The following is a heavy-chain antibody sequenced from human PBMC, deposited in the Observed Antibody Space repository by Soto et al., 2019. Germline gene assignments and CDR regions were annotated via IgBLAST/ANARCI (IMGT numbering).Heavy chain of an antibody. CDR3: ANQGVIAPHGMDD. D-gene: IGHD6-6*01. J-gene: IGHJ6*02. CDR2: ISSSSTYI. V-gene: IGHV3-21*01. Sequence: EVQLVESGGGLGKPGGSLRLSCAASGFTFSRYSMNWVRQATGKGLEWVSSISSSSTYIYYADSLKGRFTISRDDAKKSLFLQMTSLRAEDTAVYYCANQGVIAPHGMDDWGQGTTVTVSS. CDR1: GFTFSRYS.